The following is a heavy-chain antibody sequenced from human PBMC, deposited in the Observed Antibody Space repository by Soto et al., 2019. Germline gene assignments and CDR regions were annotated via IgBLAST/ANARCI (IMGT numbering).Heavy chain of an antibody. CDR1: GFTFSSYG. V-gene: IGHV3-30*18. J-gene: IGHJ6*02. CDR3: AKSWGDIVVVVAATPAGMDV. Sequence: QVQLVESGGGVVQPGRSLRLSCAASGFTFSSYGMHWVRRAPGKGLEWVAVISYDGSNKYYADSVKGRFTISRDNSKNTLYLQMNSLRAEDTAVYYCAKSWGDIVVVVAATPAGMDVWGQGTTVTVSS. D-gene: IGHD2-15*01. CDR2: ISYDGSNK.